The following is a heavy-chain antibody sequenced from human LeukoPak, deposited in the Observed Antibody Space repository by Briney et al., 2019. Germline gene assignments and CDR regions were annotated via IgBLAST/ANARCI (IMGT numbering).Heavy chain of an antibody. CDR3: ARAYCASGTCYLDY. CDR1: GFTFSAYE. J-gene: IGHJ4*02. Sequence: GGSLRLSCAVSGFTFSAYEINCVRQAPGKGLEWVSYISSSGRTIYYGDSVKGRFTTSRDNAKKSLYLQMNNLRAEDTAVYYCARAYCASGTCYLDYWGQGTLVTVSS. D-gene: IGHD3-22*01. CDR2: ISSSGRTI. V-gene: IGHV3-48*03.